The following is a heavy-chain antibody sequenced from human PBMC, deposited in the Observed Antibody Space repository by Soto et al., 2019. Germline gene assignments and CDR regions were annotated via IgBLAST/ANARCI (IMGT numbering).Heavy chain of an antibody. CDR1: GFTFSSYA. J-gene: IGHJ3*02. V-gene: IGHV3-23*01. CDR3: AKLPYGSGSYGTFDI. D-gene: IGHD3-10*01. Sequence: LSLTCAASGFTFSSYAMSWVRQAPGKGLEWVSAISGSGGSTYYADSVKGRFTISRDNSKNTLYLQMNSLRAEDTAVYYCAKLPYGSGSYGTFDIWGQGTMVTVSS. CDR2: ISGSGGST.